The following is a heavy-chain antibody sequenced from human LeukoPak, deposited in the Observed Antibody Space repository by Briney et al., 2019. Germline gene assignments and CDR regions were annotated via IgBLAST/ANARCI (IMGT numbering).Heavy chain of an antibody. Sequence: SETLSLTCTVSSYSISSGYYWGWIRQPPGKGLEWIGNIYHSGNTYYKPSLKSRVTISVDTSKNQFSLKLSSVTAADTAVYYCARAAPNWFDPWGQGTLVTVSS. CDR3: ARAAPNWFDP. CDR1: SYSISSGYY. J-gene: IGHJ5*02. CDR2: IYHSGNT. V-gene: IGHV4-38-2*02.